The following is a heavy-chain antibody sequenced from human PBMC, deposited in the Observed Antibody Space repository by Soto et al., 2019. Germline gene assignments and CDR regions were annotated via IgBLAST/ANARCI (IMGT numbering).Heavy chain of an antibody. V-gene: IGHV4-31*03. J-gene: IGHJ4*02. CDR2: IYYSGST. CDR3: ARVQSGYVDY. Sequence: SETLSLTCTVSGGSISSGGYYWSWIRQHPGKGLEWIGYIYYSGSTYYNTSLKSRVTISVDTSKNQFSLKLSSVTAADTAVYYCARVQSGYVDYWGQGTLVTVSS. D-gene: IGHD1-26*01. CDR1: GGSISSGGYY.